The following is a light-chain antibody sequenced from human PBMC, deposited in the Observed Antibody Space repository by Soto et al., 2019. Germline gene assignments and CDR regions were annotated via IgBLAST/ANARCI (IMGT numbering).Light chain of an antibody. J-gene: IGKJ4*01. V-gene: IGKV3-20*01. Sequence: EIVLTQSPGTLSLSPGERATLSCSASQTVSNTYVAWYHQNPGQAPRLLIYGASSRATGIPDRFSGSGSGTDFTLAISSPEPEDGAVDYCQQYGASPLTFGGGTKVEIK. CDR3: QQYGASPLT. CDR1: QTVSNTY. CDR2: GAS.